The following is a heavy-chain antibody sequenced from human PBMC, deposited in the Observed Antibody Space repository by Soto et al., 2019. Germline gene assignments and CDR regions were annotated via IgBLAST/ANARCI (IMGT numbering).Heavy chain of an antibody. V-gene: IGHV4-61*01. CDR1: GGSVSSGSYY. D-gene: IGHD2-2*01. CDR3: ASTDIVVVPAALFFDY. CDR2: IYYSGST. Sequence: SLTCTVSGGSVSSGSYYWSWIRQPPGKGLEWIGYIYYSGSTNYNPSLKSRVIISVDTSKNQFSLKLSSVTAADTAVYYCASTDIVVVPAALFFDYWGQGTLVTVSS. J-gene: IGHJ4*02.